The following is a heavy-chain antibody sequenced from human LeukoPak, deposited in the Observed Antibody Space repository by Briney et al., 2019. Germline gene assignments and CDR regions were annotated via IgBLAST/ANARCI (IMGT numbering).Heavy chain of an antibody. D-gene: IGHD6-6*01. CDR1: GGSIRSSYYY. CDR2: IYDSGST. Sequence: SETLSLTCTVSGGSIRSSYYYWGWIRQPPGKGLEWIGSIYDSGSTYYNPSLKSRVTISVDTSKNQFSLKLSSVTAADTAVYYCAREVSSSRTEFGYWGQGTLVTVSS. J-gene: IGHJ4*02. CDR3: AREVSSSRTEFGY. V-gene: IGHV4-39*02.